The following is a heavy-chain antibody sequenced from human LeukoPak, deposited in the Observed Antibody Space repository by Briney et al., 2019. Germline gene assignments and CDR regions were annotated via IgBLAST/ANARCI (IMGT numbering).Heavy chain of an antibody. Sequence: GGSLTLSCAASGFTFSSYSMNWVRQAPRKGLEWVSSISSSSYFHSADSVRVRFTISEDNDKNSLLLQMNSLRAEDTAVYYCARDEGGDAFDIWGQGTMVTVFS. D-gene: IGHD3-16*01. V-gene: IGHV3-21*01. CDR2: ISSSSYF. CDR3: ARDEGGDAFDI. J-gene: IGHJ3*02. CDR1: GFTFSSYS.